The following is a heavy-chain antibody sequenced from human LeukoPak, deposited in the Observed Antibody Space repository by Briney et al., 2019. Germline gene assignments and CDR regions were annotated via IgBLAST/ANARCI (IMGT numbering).Heavy chain of an antibody. CDR2: IYYSGST. CDR1: GGSISSSSYY. J-gene: IGHJ4*02. V-gene: IGHV4-39*07. D-gene: IGHD3-22*01. CDR3: ARAAYDSSGYLGP. Sequence: SETLSLTCTVSGGSISSSSYYWGWIRQPPGKGLEWIGSIYYSGSTNYNPSLKSRVTISVDTSKNQFSLKLSSVTAADTAVYYCARAAYDSSGYLGPWGQGTLVTVSS.